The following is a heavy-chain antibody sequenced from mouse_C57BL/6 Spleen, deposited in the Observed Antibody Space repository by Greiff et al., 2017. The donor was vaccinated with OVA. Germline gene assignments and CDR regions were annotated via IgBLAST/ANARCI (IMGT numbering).Heavy chain of an antibody. D-gene: IGHD3-3*01. J-gene: IGHJ4*01. Sequence: DVHLVESGGDLVKPGGSLKLSCAASGFTFSSYGMSWVRQTPDKRLEWVATISSGGSYTYYPDSVKGRFTISRDNAKNTLYLQMSSLKSEDTAMYYCARQRDHYAMDYWGQGTSVTVSS. V-gene: IGHV5-6*01. CDR2: ISSGGSYT. CDR3: ARQRDHYAMDY. CDR1: GFTFSSYG.